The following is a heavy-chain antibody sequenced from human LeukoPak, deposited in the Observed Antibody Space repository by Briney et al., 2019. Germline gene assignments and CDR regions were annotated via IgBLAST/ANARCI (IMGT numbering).Heavy chain of an antibody. CDR2: QLYGRNN. CDR3: ARDFSDVDTVPPA. D-gene: IGHD5-18*01. J-gene: IGHJ1*01. Sequence: GGSLRLPVQPLDSPLGCLLCTGSASLQARRWSGWLLQLYGRNNYYADSVKGRFTISRDNSKKTLYLQMESLRAEDTAVYYCARDFSDVDTVPPAWGQGTLVTVSS. V-gene: IGHV3-30*04. CDR1: DSPLGCLL.